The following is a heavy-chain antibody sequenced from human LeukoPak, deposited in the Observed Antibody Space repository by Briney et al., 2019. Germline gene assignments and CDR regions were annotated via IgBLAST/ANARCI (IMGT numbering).Heavy chain of an antibody. V-gene: IGHV3-11*04. CDR3: ARDDYSNYVIYYYYYMDV. D-gene: IGHD4-11*01. CDR2: ISSSGSTI. CDR1: GFTFSDYY. J-gene: IGHJ6*03. Sequence: GGSLRLSCAASGFTFSDYYTSWIRQAPGKGLEWVSYISSSGSTIYYADSVKGRFTISRDNAKSSLYLQMNSLRAEDTAVYYCARDDYSNYVIYYYYYMDVWGKGTTVTVSS.